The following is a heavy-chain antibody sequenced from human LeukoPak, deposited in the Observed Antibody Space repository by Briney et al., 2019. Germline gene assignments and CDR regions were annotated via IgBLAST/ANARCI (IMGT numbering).Heavy chain of an antibody. V-gene: IGHV3-23*01. CDR1: GFTFSIYA. Sequence: GPLRLSCAASGFTFSIYAMNWVRQAPGKGLEWVSGISGSGGSTYYADSVKGRFTISRDNSKNTLYLQMNSLRAEDTAVYYCAKASTPEYYFDYWGQGTLVTVSS. CDR2: ISGSGGST. J-gene: IGHJ4*02. CDR3: AKASTPEYYFDY.